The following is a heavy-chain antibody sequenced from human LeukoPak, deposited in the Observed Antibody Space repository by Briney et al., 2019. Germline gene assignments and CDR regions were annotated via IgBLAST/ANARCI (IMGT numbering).Heavy chain of an antibody. CDR2: IKQHGSEK. V-gene: IGHV3-7*01. Sequence: GGSLRLSCAAFGFTFSSYWMSWVRQAPGKGLEWVANIKQHGSEKYYVDSVKGRFTISRDNAKNSLYLQMNSLRAEDTAVYYCARDKIVGATYFDYWGQGTLVTVSS. D-gene: IGHD1-26*01. J-gene: IGHJ4*02. CDR3: ARDKIVGATYFDY. CDR1: GFTFSSYW.